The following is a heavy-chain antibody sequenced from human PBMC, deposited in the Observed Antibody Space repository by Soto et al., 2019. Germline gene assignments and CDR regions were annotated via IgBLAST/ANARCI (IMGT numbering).Heavy chain of an antibody. Sequence: EVQLVESGGGLVQPGGSLRLSCAASGFTFSSYWMHWVRQAPGKGLVWVSRINSDGSSTSYADSVKGRFTISRDNAKKTLYLQMNSLRAEDTAVYYCAGGYTPSDDAFDIWGQGTMVTVSS. CDR1: GFTFSSYW. D-gene: IGHD3-16*02. V-gene: IGHV3-74*01. J-gene: IGHJ3*02. CDR2: INSDGSST. CDR3: AGGYTPSDDAFDI.